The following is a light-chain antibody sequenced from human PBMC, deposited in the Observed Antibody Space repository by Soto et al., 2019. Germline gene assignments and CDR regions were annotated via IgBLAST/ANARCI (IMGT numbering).Light chain of an antibody. V-gene: IGLV1-40*01. CDR1: RSGIGAAYH. CDR2: GNS. J-gene: IGLJ2*01. CDR3: QSYDSSLSVV. Sequence: QSALTQPPSVSGTPGQRVTISCTGSRSGIGAAYHVHWYQQLPGTAPKLLIYGNSNRPSGVPDRFSASKSGTSASLAITGLQAEDEADYYCQSYDSSLSVVFGGGTKVTVL.